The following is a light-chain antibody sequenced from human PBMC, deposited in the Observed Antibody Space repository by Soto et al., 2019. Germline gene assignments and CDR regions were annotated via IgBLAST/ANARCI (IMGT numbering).Light chain of an antibody. CDR2: SDN. CDR1: SPNIGSNI. V-gene: IGLV1-44*01. Sequence: QSVLTQPPSASGTPGQRVTISCSGSSPNIGSNIVNWYQQLPGTAPKLLIYSDNQRPSGVPDRFSGSKSDTSASLALSGLQSEDEAHYYCAAWDDSLNGWVFGGGTTLTVL. CDR3: AAWDDSLNGWV. J-gene: IGLJ3*02.